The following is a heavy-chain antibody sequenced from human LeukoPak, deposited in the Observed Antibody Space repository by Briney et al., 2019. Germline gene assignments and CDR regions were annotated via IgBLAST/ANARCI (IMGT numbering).Heavy chain of an antibody. CDR3: AREIATSGGNSRALDY. D-gene: IGHD4-23*01. CDR2: IYYIGSA. CDR1: GGSMSDYY. Sequence: SETLSLTCTVSGGSMSDYYWSWFRQPPGKGLEWIGDIYYIGSARYNPSLKSRVTMSVDTSKNQFSLKLTSVTAADTAVYYCAREIATSGGNSRALDYWGQGTLVTVSS. J-gene: IGHJ4*02. V-gene: IGHV4-59*12.